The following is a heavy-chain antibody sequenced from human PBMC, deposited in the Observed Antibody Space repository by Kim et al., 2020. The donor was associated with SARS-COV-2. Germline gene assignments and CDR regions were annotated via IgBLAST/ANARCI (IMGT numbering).Heavy chain of an antibody. Sequence: SETLSLTCTVSGGSISSGGYYWSWIRQHPGKGLEWIGYIYYSGSTYYNPSLKSRVTISVDTSKNQFSLKLSSVTAADMAVYYCARLRITMIVVVDAFDIWGQGTMVTVSS. CDR3: ARLRITMIVVVDAFDI. V-gene: IGHV4-31*03. CDR2: IYYSGST. D-gene: IGHD3-22*01. J-gene: IGHJ3*02. CDR1: GGSISSGGYY.